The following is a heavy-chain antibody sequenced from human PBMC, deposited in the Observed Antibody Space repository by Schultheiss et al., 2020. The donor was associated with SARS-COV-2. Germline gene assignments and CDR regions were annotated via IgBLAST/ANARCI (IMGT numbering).Heavy chain of an antibody. Sequence: SETLSLTCTVSGGSISSYYWSWIRQPAGKGLEWIGRIYTSGSTYYNPSLKSRVTISVDTSKNQFSLKLSSVTAADTAVYYCARSIFGDYEEYYFDYWGQGTLVTVSS. V-gene: IGHV4-4*07. CDR2: IYTSGST. CDR1: GGSISSYY. CDR3: ARSIFGDYEEYYFDY. D-gene: IGHD4-17*01. J-gene: IGHJ4*02.